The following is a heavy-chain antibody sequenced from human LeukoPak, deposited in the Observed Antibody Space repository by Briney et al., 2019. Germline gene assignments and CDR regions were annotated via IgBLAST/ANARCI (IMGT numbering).Heavy chain of an antibody. D-gene: IGHD6-19*01. CDR2: INSDGSST. J-gene: IGHJ4*02. Sequence: GGSLRLSCAASGFTFSSYWMHWVRQAPGKGLVWVSRINSDGSSTSYADSVKGRFTISRDNAKNSLYLQMNSLRAEDTAVYYCARGSKGSGWYLEIDYWGQGTLVTVSS. CDR3: ARGSKGSGWYLEIDY. V-gene: IGHV3-74*01. CDR1: GFTFSSYW.